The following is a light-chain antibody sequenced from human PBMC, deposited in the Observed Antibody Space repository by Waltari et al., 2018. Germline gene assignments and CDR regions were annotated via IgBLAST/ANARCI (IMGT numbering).Light chain of an antibody. CDR3: AAWDDSLNGSVV. V-gene: IGLV1-44*01. Sequence: QSVLTQPPSASGTPGQRVTISCSGSSSNIGSNTVNWYQQLPGTAPKLLIYSNNQRPSGGPDRCSGSKSGTSAPRAISGLQSEDEADYYCAAWDDSLNGSVVFGGGTKLTVL. J-gene: IGLJ2*01. CDR2: SNN. CDR1: SSNIGSNT.